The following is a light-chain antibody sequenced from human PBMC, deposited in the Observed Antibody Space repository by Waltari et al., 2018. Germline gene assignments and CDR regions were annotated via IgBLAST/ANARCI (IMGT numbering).Light chain of an antibody. CDR3: QQRSKSFT. J-gene: IGKJ3*01. Sequence: EIVLKQSPATLSLSPRDRATLSCRATQSISSYLAWYQQKPGQAPRLLIYDASTRAAGIPARFSGSGSVTDFTLTISSLEPEDFAIYYCQQRSKSFTFGPGTKVDMK. CDR2: DAS. CDR1: QSISSY. V-gene: IGKV3-11*01.